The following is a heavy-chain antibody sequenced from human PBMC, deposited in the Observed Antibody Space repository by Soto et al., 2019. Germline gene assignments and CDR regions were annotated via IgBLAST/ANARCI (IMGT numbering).Heavy chain of an antibody. V-gene: IGHV3-48*02. CDR2: ISFSGNTI. Sequence: SCAASGFTFDDYGMNWVRQAPGKRLEWVSFISFSGNTIYYADSVRGRFTISRDNAKSTLFLQMNSLRDDDTATYYCARRLDPLQYSDYWGRGTLVTVSS. CDR3: ARRLDPLQYSDY. CDR1: GFTFDDYG. J-gene: IGHJ4*02. D-gene: IGHD5-18*01.